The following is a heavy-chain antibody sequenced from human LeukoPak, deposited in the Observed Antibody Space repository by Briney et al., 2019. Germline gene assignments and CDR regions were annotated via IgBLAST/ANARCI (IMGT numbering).Heavy chain of an antibody. CDR1: GYSISNDYY. J-gene: IGHJ6*04. D-gene: IGHD3-3*01. CDR2: IYHSGTT. V-gene: IGHV4-38-2*02. Sequence: PSETLSLTXTVSGYSISNDYYWGWVRQPPGKWLEWIGSIYHSGTTSYNPSLKRRATISIDTSKNEFSLKLNSVTAADMAVYYCGSGYYPWDVWGKGTTVTVSS. CDR3: GSGYYPWDV.